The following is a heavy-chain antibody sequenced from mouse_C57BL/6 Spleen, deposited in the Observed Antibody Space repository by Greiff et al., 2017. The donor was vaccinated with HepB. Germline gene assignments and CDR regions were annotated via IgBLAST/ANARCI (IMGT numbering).Heavy chain of an antibody. CDR2: ISYSGST. CDR1: GYSITSGYD. CDR3: ARGNHQAWFAY. Sequence: DVQLQESGPGMVKPSQSLSLTCTVTGYSITSGYDWHWIRHFPGNKLEWMGYISYSGSTNYNPSLKSRISITHDTSKNHFLLKLNSVTTEDTSTYYCARGNHQAWFAYWGQGTLVTVSA. D-gene: IGHD2-1*01. V-gene: IGHV3-1*01. J-gene: IGHJ3*01.